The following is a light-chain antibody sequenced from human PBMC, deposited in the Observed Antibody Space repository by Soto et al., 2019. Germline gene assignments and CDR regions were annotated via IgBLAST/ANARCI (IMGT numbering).Light chain of an antibody. CDR1: SSDVGGYTY. CDR3: SSYTPSNTRQIV. Sequence: QSALTQPASVSGSPGQSITISCTGTSSDVGGYTYVSWYQHHPGKAPKLMIFDVSNRPSGVSNRFSGSKSGNTASLTISGLQPEDEADYYCSSYTPSNTRQIVFGTGTKLTVL. V-gene: IGLV2-14*03. J-gene: IGLJ1*01. CDR2: DVS.